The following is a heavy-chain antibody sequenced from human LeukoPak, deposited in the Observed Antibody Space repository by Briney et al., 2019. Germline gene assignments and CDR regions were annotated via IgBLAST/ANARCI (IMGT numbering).Heavy chain of an antibody. CDR2: IYYTGNT. CDR1: GVSISSSNSY. D-gene: IGHD3/OR15-3a*01. J-gene: IGHJ4*02. Sequence: SETLSLTCSVSGVSISSSNSYWGWIRQPPGKGLEWIGSIYYTGNTYYNASLKSQVSISIDTSKNQFSLKLTSVTAADTAVYYCARQTGSGLFILPGGQGTLVTVSS. CDR3: ARQTGSGLFILP. V-gene: IGHV4-39*01.